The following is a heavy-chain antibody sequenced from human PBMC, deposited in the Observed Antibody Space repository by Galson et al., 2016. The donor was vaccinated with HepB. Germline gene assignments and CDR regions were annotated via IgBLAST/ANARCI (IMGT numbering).Heavy chain of an antibody. Sequence: SETLSLTCAVSGHSSREYYWSWIRQAPEKGLEWIGEVNHLGSKIYNPSLQCRVTLSMDTSRTQFSLSLKSVTAADTAIYFCARSTGGFRGGTSGYDFVEGGQATVVTVSS. CDR3: ARSTGGFRGGTSGYDFVE. J-gene: IGHJ4*02. D-gene: IGHD5-12*01. CDR1: GHSSREYY. CDR2: VNHLGSK. V-gene: IGHV4-34*01.